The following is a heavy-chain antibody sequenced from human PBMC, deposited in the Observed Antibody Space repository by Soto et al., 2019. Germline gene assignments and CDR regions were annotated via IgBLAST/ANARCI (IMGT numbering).Heavy chain of an antibody. Sequence: GESLKISCKGSGYSFTSYWIGWVRQMPGKGLEWMGIIYPGDSDTRYSPSFQGQVTISADKSISTAYLQWSSLKASDTAMYYCARSYCTNGVCKDAFDIWGQGTVVTVSS. D-gene: IGHD2-8*01. V-gene: IGHV5-51*01. CDR2: IYPGDSDT. CDR1: GYSFTSYW. J-gene: IGHJ3*02. CDR3: ARSYCTNGVCKDAFDI.